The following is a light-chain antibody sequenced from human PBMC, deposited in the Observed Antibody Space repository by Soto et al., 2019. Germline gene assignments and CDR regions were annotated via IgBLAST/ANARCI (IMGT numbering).Light chain of an antibody. J-gene: IGLJ1*01. V-gene: IGLV2-14*01. Sequence: QSALTQPASVSGSPGQSITISCTGTSSDVGGYNYVSWYQQHPGKAPKLMIYEVSNRPSGVSNRFSGSKSGNTASLTISGLQAEDEAGYYCSSYTSSSTYVFGTGPKLTVL. CDR2: EVS. CDR1: SSDVGGYNY. CDR3: SSYTSSSTYV.